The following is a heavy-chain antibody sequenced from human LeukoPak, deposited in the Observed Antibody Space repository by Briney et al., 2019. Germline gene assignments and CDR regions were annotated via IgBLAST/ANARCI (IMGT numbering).Heavy chain of an antibody. Sequence: GESLKISCKCSGYSFTSYWIGWVRQMPGKGLEWMGMIYPGDSDTRYSPSFQGQVTISADKSISTAYLQWSSLKASDTAMYYCAGGSITMVRGVIADYWGQGTLVTVSS. D-gene: IGHD3-10*01. CDR1: GYSFTSYW. V-gene: IGHV5-51*01. J-gene: IGHJ4*02. CDR3: AGGSITMVRGVIADY. CDR2: IYPGDSDT.